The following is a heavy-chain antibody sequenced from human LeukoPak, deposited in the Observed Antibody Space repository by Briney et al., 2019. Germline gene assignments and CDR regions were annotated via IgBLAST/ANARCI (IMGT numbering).Heavy chain of an antibody. V-gene: IGHV3-11*01. CDR1: GFTFSDYY. CDR2: ISSSGSTI. D-gene: IGHD1-26*01. J-gene: IGHJ6*03. Sequence: GGSLRLSCAASGFTFSDYYMSWIRQAPGKGLEWVSYISSSGSTIYYADSVKGRFTISRDNAKNSLYLQMNSLRAEDTAVYYCARDPRSYRMVYYYYYMDVWGKGTTVTVSS. CDR3: ARDPRSYRMVYYYYYMDV.